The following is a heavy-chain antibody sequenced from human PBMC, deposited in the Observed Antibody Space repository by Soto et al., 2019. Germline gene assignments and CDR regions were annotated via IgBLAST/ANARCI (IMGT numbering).Heavy chain of an antibody. Sequence: PGGSLSLSCAASGFTVISNYMSWVRQAPGKGLEWVSVIYSGGSTYYADSVKGRFTISRDNSKNTLYLQMNSLRAEDTAVYYCAIEYYYGVDVWGQGTTVTVSS. CDR2: IYSGGST. CDR3: AIEYYYGVDV. J-gene: IGHJ6*02. V-gene: IGHV3-53*01. CDR1: GFTVISNY.